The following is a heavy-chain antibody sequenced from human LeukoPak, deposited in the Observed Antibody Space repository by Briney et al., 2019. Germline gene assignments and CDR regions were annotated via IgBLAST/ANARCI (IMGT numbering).Heavy chain of an antibody. J-gene: IGHJ6*02. CDR3: ARDVLSADYYDSSWGLRPPYGMDV. CDR2: IYYSGST. Sequence: SQTLSLTCTVSGGSVSSGDYYWSWIRQPPGKGLEWIGYIYYSGSTYYNPSLKSRVTISVDTSKNQFSLKLSSVTAADTAVYYCARDVLSADYYDSSWGLRPPYGMDVWGQGTMVTVSS. D-gene: IGHD3-22*01. CDR1: GGSVSSGDYY. V-gene: IGHV4-30-4*01.